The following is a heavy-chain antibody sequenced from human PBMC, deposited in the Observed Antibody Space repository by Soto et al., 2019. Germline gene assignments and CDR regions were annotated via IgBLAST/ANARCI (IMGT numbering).Heavy chain of an antibody. J-gene: IGHJ6*02. Sequence: SQTLSLTCAISGDSVSSNSAAWNWIRQSPSRGPEWLGRTYYRSKWYNDYAVSVKSRITINPDTSKNQFSLQLNSVAPEDTAVYYCARDWVEEGIAARYYYYFYGMDVWGQGTTVTVSS. CDR2: TYYRSKWYN. D-gene: IGHD6-6*01. CDR3: ARDWVEEGIAARYYYYFYGMDV. V-gene: IGHV6-1*01. CDR1: GDSVSSNSAA.